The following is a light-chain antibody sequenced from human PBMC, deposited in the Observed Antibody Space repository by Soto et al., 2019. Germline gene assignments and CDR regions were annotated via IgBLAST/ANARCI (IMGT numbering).Light chain of an antibody. V-gene: IGLV1-47*01. CDR1: SSNIGSNY. J-gene: IGLJ3*02. CDR3: AAWDDSLSAWV. CDR2: RNN. Sequence: QPVLTQPPSASGTPGQRVTISCSGSSSNIGSNYVYWYQQLPGTAPKLLSYRNNQRPSGVPDRFSGSKSGTSASLAISGLRSEDEADYYCAAWDDSLSAWVFGGGTKLTVL.